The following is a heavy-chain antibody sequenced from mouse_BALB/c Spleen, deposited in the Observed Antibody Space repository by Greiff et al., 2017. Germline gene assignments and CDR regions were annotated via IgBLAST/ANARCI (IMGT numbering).Heavy chain of an antibody. J-gene: IGHJ2*01. Sequence: QVQLQQSGAELARPGASVKLSCKASGYTFTSYWMQWVKQRPGQGLEWIGAIYPGDGDTRYTQKFKGKATLTADKSSSTAYMQLSSLASEDSAVYYCARGGSYYYGSSPYYFDYWGQGTTLTVSS. D-gene: IGHD1-1*01. CDR3: ARGGSYYYGSSPYYFDY. CDR2: IYPGDGDT. V-gene: IGHV1-87*01. CDR1: GYTFTSYW.